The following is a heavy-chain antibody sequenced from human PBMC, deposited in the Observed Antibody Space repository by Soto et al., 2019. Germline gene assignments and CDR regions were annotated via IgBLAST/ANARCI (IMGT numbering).Heavy chain of an antibody. CDR3: ATQSVRITMVRGVNHDAFDI. D-gene: IGHD3-10*01. V-gene: IGHV1-69*01. CDR2: IIPIFGTA. Sequence: QVQLVQSGAEVKKPGSSVKVSCKASGGTFSSYAISWVRQAPGQGLEWMGGIIPIFGTANYAQKFQGRVTITADESTSTAYMELSSLRSEDTAVYYCATQSVRITMVRGVNHDAFDIWGQGTMVTVSS. CDR1: GGTFSSYA. J-gene: IGHJ3*02.